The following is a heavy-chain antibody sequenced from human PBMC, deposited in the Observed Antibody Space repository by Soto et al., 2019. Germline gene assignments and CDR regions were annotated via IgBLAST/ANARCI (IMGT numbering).Heavy chain of an antibody. Sequence: SETLSLTCTVSGGSISSSSYYWGWIRQPPGKGLEWIGSIYYSGSTYYNPSLKSRVTISVDTSKNQFSLKLSSVTAADTAVYYCARQAGEYQLPRVLYYYYMDVWGKGTTVTVSS. V-gene: IGHV4-39*01. CDR1: GGSISSSSYY. CDR2: IYYSGST. J-gene: IGHJ6*03. D-gene: IGHD2-2*01. CDR3: ARQAGEYQLPRVLYYYYMDV.